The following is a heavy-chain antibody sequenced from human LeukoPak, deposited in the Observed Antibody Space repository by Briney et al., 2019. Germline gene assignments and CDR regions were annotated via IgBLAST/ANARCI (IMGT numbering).Heavy chain of an antibody. CDR1: GDSVSSNTAA. J-gene: IGHJ3*02. CDR3: ARDSGMGNDASDI. CDR2: TYYRSNWYY. D-gene: IGHD6-19*01. V-gene: IGHV6-1*01. Sequence: SQTLSLTCAISGDSVSSNTAAWSWFRQSPSRGLEWLGRTYYRSNWYYDYATSVKSRVSINPDTSKNQFSLQLNSVTPEDTAVYYCARDSGMGNDASDIWGQGTMVTVSS.